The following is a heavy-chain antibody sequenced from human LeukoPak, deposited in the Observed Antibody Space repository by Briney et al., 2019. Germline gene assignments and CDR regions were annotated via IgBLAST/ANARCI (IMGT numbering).Heavy chain of an antibody. CDR2: IYYSGST. CDR3: ATFVSGGHWFDP. D-gene: IGHD3-3*01. Sequence: SETLSLTCTVSGGSISSRSYYWGWIRQPPGKGLEWIGSIYYSGSTYYNPSLKSRVTMSLDTSKNQFSLKPSSVTAADTAVFYCATFVSGGHWFDPWGQGTLVTVSS. J-gene: IGHJ5*02. CDR1: GGSISSRSYY. V-gene: IGHV4-39*01.